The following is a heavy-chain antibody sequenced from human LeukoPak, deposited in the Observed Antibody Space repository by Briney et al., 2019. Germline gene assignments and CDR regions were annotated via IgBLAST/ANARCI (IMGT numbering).Heavy chain of an antibody. CDR1: GGSISSGGYY. J-gene: IGHJ5*02. CDR3: ARIGLPTIVVDP. V-gene: IGHV4-31*03. D-gene: IGHD3-22*01. Sequence: SETLSLTCTVSGGSISSGGYYWSWIRQHPGKGLEWIGYIYYSGSTYYNPSLKSRVTIAVDTSKNQFPLKLSSVTAADTAVYYCARIGLPTIVVDPWGQGTLVTVSS. CDR2: IYYSGST.